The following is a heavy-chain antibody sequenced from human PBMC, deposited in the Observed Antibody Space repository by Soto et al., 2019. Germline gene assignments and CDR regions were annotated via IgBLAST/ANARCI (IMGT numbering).Heavy chain of an antibody. Sequence: SQTLSLTCAISGDSVSTISATWDWIRQSPSRGLEWLGRTYYRSKWEIDYAVSLRGRITIIPDTANNQLSLQLSSVTPDDTAVYYCTRLIGNRLSDSWRQGSLVTVSS. J-gene: IGHJ4*02. CDR3: TRLIGNRLSDS. D-gene: IGHD3-16*02. CDR2: TYYRSKWEI. V-gene: IGHV6-1*01. CDR1: GDSVSTISAT.